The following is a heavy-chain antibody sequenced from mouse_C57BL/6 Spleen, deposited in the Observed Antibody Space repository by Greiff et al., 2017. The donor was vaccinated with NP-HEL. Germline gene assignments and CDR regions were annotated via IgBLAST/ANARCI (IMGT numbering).Heavy chain of an antibody. CDR1: GFPFSSYA. V-gene: IGHV5-4*01. J-gene: IGHJ4*01. Sequence: EVQLVESGGGLVKPGGSLKLSCAASGFPFSSYALSWVRQTPEKRLEWVATISDGGSYTYYPDNVKGRFTISRDNAKNNLYLQMSHLKSEDTAMYYCARDRGYDIYYAMDYWGQGTSVTVSS. CDR3: ARDRGYDIYYAMDY. CDR2: ISDGGSYT. D-gene: IGHD2-3*01.